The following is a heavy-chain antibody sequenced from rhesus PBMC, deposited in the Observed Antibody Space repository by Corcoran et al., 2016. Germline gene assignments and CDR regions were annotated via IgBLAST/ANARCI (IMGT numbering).Heavy chain of an antibody. J-gene: IGHJ4*01. CDR2: NRGKSGRT. CDR3: ASLPSPYSSGWYFDY. Sequence: QVQLQESGPGLVKPSETLSLTCAVPGGSLSSSNWWSWIRQPPGKGLEWIGYNRGKSGRTNENPSLKSRVNSSKDTAKNQFSLKRSSVAAADTAVYYCASLPSPYSSGWYFDYWGQGVLVTVSS. CDR1: GGSLSSSNW. D-gene: IGHD6-31*01. V-gene: IGHV4-65*02.